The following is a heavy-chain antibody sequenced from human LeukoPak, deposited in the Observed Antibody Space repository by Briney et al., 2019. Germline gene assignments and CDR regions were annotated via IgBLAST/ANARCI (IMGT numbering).Heavy chain of an antibody. Sequence: GGSLRLSCAASGFTFSDNYMSWIRQAPGRGLEWVSYISSSGSIYYADSVKGRFTISRDNAKNLLYLQMNSLRVEDTAVYYCAKSGGFFDTWGQGTLVTVSS. D-gene: IGHD1-26*01. V-gene: IGHV3-11*04. J-gene: IGHJ4*02. CDR3: AKSGGFFDT. CDR2: ISSSGSI. CDR1: GFTFSDNY.